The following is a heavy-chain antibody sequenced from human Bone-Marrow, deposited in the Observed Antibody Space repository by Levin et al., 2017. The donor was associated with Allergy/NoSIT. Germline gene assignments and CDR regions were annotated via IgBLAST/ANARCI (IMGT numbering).Heavy chain of an antibody. CDR3: ATYLTT. CDR1: GFPFTNAW. D-gene: IGHD4-11*01. J-gene: IGHJ4*02. V-gene: IGHV3-15*01. Sequence: PGGSLRLSCEISGFPFTNAWMSWVRQAPGKGLEWVGRITTKADGGTADYAAPVEGRFTISRDDSKNTLYLQMNGLKREDTGVYYCATYLTTRGQGTLVTVSS. CDR2: ITTKADGGTA.